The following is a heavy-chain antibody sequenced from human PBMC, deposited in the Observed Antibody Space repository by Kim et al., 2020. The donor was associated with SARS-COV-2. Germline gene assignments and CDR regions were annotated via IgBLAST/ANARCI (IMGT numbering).Heavy chain of an antibody. V-gene: IGHV3-33*01. Sequence: GGSLRLSCVASGFTFSSFSIHWVRQAPGKGLEWVAIIFYDGTNTYYVDSVKGRFTVSRDNSKNTSYLHMNSLRAEDSALYYCVRDPIIMRAFDMWGRGTMVTVSS. CDR3: VRDPIIMRAFDM. J-gene: IGHJ3*02. D-gene: IGHD3-16*01. CDR1: GFTFSSFS. CDR2: IFYDGTNT.